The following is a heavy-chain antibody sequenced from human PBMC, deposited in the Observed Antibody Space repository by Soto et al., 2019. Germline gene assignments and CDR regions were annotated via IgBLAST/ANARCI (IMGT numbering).Heavy chain of an antibody. CDR3: AKDASCFSCGA. CDR1: DGSISSSNFY. J-gene: IGHJ4*02. Sequence: PSGTPSLTCGVSDGSISSSNFYWGWFRQPPGRGLEWIGSIRYGGDASYNPSLKSRVTISIDMSKNQFSLSLRSVTAADTAIYYCAKDASCFSCGAWGQGAPVTVSS. D-gene: IGHD2-8*01. CDR2: IRYGGDA. V-gene: IGHV4-39*05.